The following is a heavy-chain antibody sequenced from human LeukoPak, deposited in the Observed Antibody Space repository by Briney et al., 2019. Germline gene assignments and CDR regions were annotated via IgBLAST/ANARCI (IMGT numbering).Heavy chain of an antibody. CDR3: ARGGSGYGNLHDY. Sequence: ASVKVSCKASGGTFSSYAISWVRQAPGQGLEWMGGIIPIFGTANYAQKLQGRVTMTTDTSTSTAYMELRSLRSDDTAVYYCARGGSGYGNLHDYWGQGTLVTVSS. V-gene: IGHV1-69*05. D-gene: IGHD5-12*01. CDR1: GGTFSSYA. J-gene: IGHJ4*02. CDR2: IIPIFGTA.